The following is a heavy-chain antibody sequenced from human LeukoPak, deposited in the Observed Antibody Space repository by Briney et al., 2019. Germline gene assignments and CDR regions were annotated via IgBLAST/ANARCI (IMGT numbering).Heavy chain of an antibody. V-gene: IGHV5-51*01. CDR1: GYSFTSYW. CDR3: ARQSSSWYDGFDY. CDR2: IYPGDSDT. Sequence: GESLKISCKGSGYSFTSYWIGWVRQMPGKGLEWMGIIYPGDSDTRYSPSFQGQVTISADKSISTAYLQWSSLKASDTAMNYCARQSSSWYDGFDYWGQGTLVTVSS. D-gene: IGHD6-13*01. J-gene: IGHJ4*02.